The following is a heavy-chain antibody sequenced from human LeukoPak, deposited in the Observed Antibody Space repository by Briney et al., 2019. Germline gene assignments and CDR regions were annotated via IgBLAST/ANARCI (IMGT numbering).Heavy chain of an antibody. Sequence: SETLSLTCAVYGGSFSGYYWSWIRQPPGKGLEWIGEINHSGNTNYNPSLKSRVTISVDTSKNQFSLKLSSVTAADTAVYYCARGRSKWERWGQGTLVTVSS. V-gene: IGHV4-34*01. J-gene: IGHJ4*02. CDR1: GGSFSGYY. CDR3: ARGRSKWER. D-gene: IGHD1-26*01. CDR2: INHSGNT.